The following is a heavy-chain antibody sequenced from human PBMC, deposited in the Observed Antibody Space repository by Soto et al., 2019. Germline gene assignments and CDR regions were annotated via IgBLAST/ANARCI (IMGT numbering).Heavy chain of an antibody. CDR3: ANERYSYGYQIY. CDR1: GGSFSGYY. J-gene: IGHJ4*02. V-gene: IGHV4-34*01. Sequence: SETLSLTCAVYGGSFSGYYWSWIRQPPGKGLEWIGEINHSGSTNYNPSLKSRVTISVDTSKNQFSLKLSSVTAADTAVYYCANERYSYGYQIYWGQGTLVTVSS. CDR2: INHSGST. D-gene: IGHD5-18*01.